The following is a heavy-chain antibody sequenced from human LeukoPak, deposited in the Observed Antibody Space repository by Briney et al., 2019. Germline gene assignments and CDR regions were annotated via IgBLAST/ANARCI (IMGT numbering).Heavy chain of an antibody. D-gene: IGHD3-3*01. J-gene: IGHJ5*02. CDR1: GYSFTSYW. CDR2: IYPGDSDT. V-gene: IGHV5-51*01. CDR3: ASSLTIFGVVNWFDP. Sequence: GESLKISCKGSGYSFTSYWIGWVRQMPGKGLEWMGIIYPGDSDTRYSPSFQGQVTISADKSISTAYLQWSSLEASDTAMYYCASSLTIFGVVNWFDPWGQGTLVTVSS.